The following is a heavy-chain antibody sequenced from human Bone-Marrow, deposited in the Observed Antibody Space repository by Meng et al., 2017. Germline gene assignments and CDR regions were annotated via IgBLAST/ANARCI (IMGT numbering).Heavy chain of an antibody. CDR3: LRGSGGSV. V-gene: IGHV4-4*02. J-gene: IGHJ1*01. CDR1: GDSITNHNW. Sequence: QVQLRESGPALVKPSETLSLTCAVSGDSITNHNWWAWVRQPPGKGVEWIGETPQRGSSAYNPSLKSRVSMSIAKSKNQFSLKLTSVTAAETAVYHCLRGSGGSVWGQGTLVTVSS. D-gene: IGHD3-10*01. CDR2: TPQRGSS.